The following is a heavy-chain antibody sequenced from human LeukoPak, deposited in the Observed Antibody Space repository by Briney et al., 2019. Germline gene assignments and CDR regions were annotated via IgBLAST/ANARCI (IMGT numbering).Heavy chain of an antibody. J-gene: IGHJ4*02. V-gene: IGHV4-34*01. CDR2: INHSGST. D-gene: IGHD3-3*01. CDR3: ARVKYYDFWSCYYYFDY. Sequence: SETLSPTCAVYGGSFSGYYWSWIRQPPGKGLEWIGEINHSGSTNYNPSLKSRVTISVDTSKNQFSLKLSSVTAADTAVYYCARVKYYDFWSCYYYFDYWGQGTLVTVSS. CDR1: GGSFSGYY.